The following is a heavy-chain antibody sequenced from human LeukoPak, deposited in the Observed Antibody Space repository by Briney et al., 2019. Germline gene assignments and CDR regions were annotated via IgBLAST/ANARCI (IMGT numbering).Heavy chain of an antibody. CDR2: INWNGGST. CDR1: GFTFDDYG. J-gene: IGHJ4*02. V-gene: IGHV3-20*04. Sequence: GGSLRLSCAASGFTFDDYGMIGVRQAPGKGLEWVSGINWNGGSTGYADSVKGRFTISRDNAKNSMYLQMNSLRAEDTALYYCARGYCSSTSCYFDYWGQGTLVTVSS. D-gene: IGHD2-2*01. CDR3: ARGYCSSTSCYFDY.